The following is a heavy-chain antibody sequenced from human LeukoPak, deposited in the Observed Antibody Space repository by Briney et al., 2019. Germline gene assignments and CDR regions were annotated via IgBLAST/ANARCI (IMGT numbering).Heavy chain of an antibody. D-gene: IGHD3-22*01. Sequence: ASLKVSCKVSGYTLIELSLHWVRQAPGKGLEWMGGFDPEDGETLYAQRFQGRVTMTDDTSADTAYMELSSLRSEDTAVYYCATSQDDSRAAFYYWGQGTLVTVSS. CDR2: FDPEDGET. V-gene: IGHV1-24*01. CDR1: GYTLIELS. J-gene: IGHJ4*02. CDR3: ATSQDDSRAAFYY.